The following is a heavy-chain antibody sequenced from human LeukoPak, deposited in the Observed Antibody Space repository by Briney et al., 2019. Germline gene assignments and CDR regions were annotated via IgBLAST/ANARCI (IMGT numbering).Heavy chain of an antibody. Sequence: GGSLRLSCAASGSTFSSYSMNWVRQAPGKGLEWVSYISSSSSTIYYADSVKGRFTISRDNAKNSLYLQMNSLRAEDTAVYYCARVFLEPSFDYWGQGTLVTVSS. CDR2: ISSSSSTI. D-gene: IGHD1-1*01. J-gene: IGHJ4*02. CDR1: GSTFSSYS. V-gene: IGHV3-48*01. CDR3: ARVFLEPSFDY.